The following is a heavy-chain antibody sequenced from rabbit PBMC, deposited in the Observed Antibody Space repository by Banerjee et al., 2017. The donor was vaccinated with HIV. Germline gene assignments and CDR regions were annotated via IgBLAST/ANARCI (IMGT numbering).Heavy chain of an antibody. CDR1: GFDFSSNA. CDR2: IYAGSSGSA. D-gene: IGHD1-1*01. Sequence: LEESGGGLVKPEGSLTLTCKASGFDFSSNAICWVRQAPGKGLEWIGTIYAGSSGSADYASWVNGRFTISSHNAQNTLYLQLNSLTAADTATYFCVRDLYPTSSGYAFNLWGQGTRVTV. CDR3: VRDLYPTSSGYAFNL. V-gene: IGHV1S47*01. J-gene: IGHJ4*01.